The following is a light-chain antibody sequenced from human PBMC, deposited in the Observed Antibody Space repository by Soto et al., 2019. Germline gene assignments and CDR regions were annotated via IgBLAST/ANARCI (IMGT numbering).Light chain of an antibody. J-gene: IGLJ7*01. CDR1: SSDVGAYDF. CDR3: SSYTNRSTLV. Sequence: QSVLTQPAYVSGSPGQSITISCTGTSSDVGAYDFVSGYQHYPGKAPKLVTFDVTHRPPGISDRFSGSKSANTASLTISCLQAEDEAFYYCSSYTNRSTLVFGGGTQLTVL. V-gene: IGLV2-14*01. CDR2: DVT.